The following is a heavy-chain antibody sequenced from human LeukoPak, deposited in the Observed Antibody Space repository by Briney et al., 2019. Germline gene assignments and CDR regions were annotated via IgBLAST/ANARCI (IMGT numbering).Heavy chain of an antibody. CDR2: ISNDGNIN. CDR3: AGDRTVLAVSATYY. CDR1: GFTFSSYA. V-gene: IGHV3-30*14. J-gene: IGHJ4*02. D-gene: IGHD2-8*02. Sequence: GGSLRLSCAASGFTFSSYAMHWVRQAPGKGLEWVAAISNDGNINYYADSVKGRFTISRENSKDTLYLQMNSLRDEDTAEYYCAGDRTVLAVSATYYWGQGTLVTVSS.